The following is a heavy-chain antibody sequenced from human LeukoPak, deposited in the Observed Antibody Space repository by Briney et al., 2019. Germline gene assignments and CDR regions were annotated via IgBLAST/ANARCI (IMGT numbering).Heavy chain of an antibody. D-gene: IGHD6-19*01. J-gene: IGHJ6*02. V-gene: IGHV3-23*01. CDR2: ISGSGGST. Sequence: PGGSLRLSCAASGFTFGSYAMSWVRQAPGKGLEWVSAISGSGGSTYYADSVKGRFTISRDNSKNTLYLQMNSLRAEDTAVYYCAKERTHSSGFPDGMDAWGQGTTVTVSS. CDR3: AKERTHSSGFPDGMDA. CDR1: GFTFGSYA.